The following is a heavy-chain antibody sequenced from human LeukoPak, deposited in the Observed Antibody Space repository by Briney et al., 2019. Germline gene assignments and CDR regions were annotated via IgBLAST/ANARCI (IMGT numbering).Heavy chain of an antibody. J-gene: IGHJ6*04. CDR1: GGFFSGYY. CDR2: INHSGST. V-gene: IGHV4-34*01. D-gene: IGHD3-10*01. Sequence: SETLSLTCAVCGGFFSGYYWSWIRQPPGKGLEWMGEINHSGSTNYNPCLQSRVTISVDTSKNQFFLKLSSVTAEDTAVYYCTRHAVAAHYYGSGSDYYYYDMDVWGKGTTVTVSS. CDR3: TRHAVAAHYYGSGSDYYYYDMDV.